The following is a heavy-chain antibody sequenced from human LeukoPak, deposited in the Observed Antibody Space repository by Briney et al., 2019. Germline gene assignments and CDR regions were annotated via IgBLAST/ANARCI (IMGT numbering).Heavy chain of an antibody. V-gene: IGHV4-39*07. CDR1: GGSISSSSYY. J-gene: IGHJ4*02. CDR2: IYYSGST. CDR3: ASMRWLQSSVDY. D-gene: IGHD5-24*01. Sequence: SETLSLTCTVSGGSISSSSYYWGWIRQPPGKGLEWIGSIYYSGSTYYNPSLKSRVTISVDTSKNQFSLKLNSVTAADTAVYYCASMRWLQSSVDYWGQGTLVTVSS.